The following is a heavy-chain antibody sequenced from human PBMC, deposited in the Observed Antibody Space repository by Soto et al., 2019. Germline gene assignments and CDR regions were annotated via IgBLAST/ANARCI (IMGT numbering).Heavy chain of an antibody. CDR2: ISGSGGST. Sequence: GGSLRLSCAASGFTFSNYAMNWVRQAPGKGLEWVSAISGSGGSTFYADSVKGRFTISRDNSKNTLYLQMNSLRAEDTAVYYCTRAGSLQWLVPEDYWGQGTLVTVSS. CDR3: TRAGSLQWLVPEDY. D-gene: IGHD6-19*01. J-gene: IGHJ4*02. CDR1: GFTFSNYA. V-gene: IGHV3-23*01.